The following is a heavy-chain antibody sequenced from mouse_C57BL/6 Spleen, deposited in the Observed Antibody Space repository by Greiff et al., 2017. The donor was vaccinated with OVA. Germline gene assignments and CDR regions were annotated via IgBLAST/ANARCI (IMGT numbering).Heavy chain of an antibody. V-gene: IGHV1-22*01. J-gene: IGHJ4*01. D-gene: IGHD1-1*01. CDR2: INPNNGGT. CDR3: ARGGYGSSYYAMDY. CDR1: GYTFTDYN. Sequence: EVQLQQSGPELVKPGASVKMSCKASGYTFTDYNMHWVKQSHGKSLEWIGYINPNNGGTSYNQKFKGKATLTVNTSSSTAYMELRSLTSEDSAVYYCARGGYGSSYYAMDYWGKGTSVTVSS.